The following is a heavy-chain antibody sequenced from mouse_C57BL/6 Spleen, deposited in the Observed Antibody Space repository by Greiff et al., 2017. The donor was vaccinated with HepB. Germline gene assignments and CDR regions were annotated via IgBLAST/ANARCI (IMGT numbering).Heavy chain of an antibody. Sequence: EVQLVESGGGLVQSGRSLRLSCATSGFTFSDFYMEWVRQAPGKGLEWIAASRNKANDYTTEYSASVKGRFIVSRDTSQSILYLQMNALRAEDTAIYYCARGRYFDVWGTGTTVTVSS. V-gene: IGHV7-1*01. CDR1: GFTFSDFY. CDR3: ARGRYFDV. J-gene: IGHJ1*03. CDR2: SRNKANDYTT.